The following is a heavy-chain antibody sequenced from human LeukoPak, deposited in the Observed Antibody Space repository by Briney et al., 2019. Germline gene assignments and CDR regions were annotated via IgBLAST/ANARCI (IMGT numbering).Heavy chain of an antibody. CDR1: GFTFNTYT. V-gene: IGHV3-48*01. Sequence: GGSLRLSCAASGFTFNTYTMNWVRQAPGKGLEWVSHISGSSGIIDYADSVRGRFTISRDNAKNSLYLQMNSLRAEDTAVYYCARGRGYSYGYYYYGMDVWGQGTTVTVSS. CDR2: ISGSSGII. D-gene: IGHD5-18*01. CDR3: ARGRGYSYGYYYYGMDV. J-gene: IGHJ6*02.